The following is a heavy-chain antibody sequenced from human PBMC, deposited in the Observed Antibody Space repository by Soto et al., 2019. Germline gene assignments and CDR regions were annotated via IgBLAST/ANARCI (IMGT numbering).Heavy chain of an antibody. CDR1: GYTFTSYD. Sequence: QVQLVQSGAEVKKPGASVKVSCKASGYTFTSYDINWMRQATGQGLEWMGWINPNSGNTGHAQKFQGRVTMTRNTSIRTSYMELSILRSEDTGVYYCAREKTSYGMDVWGQGTTVTVSS. CDR3: AREKTSYGMDV. J-gene: IGHJ6*02. V-gene: IGHV1-8*01. CDR2: INPNSGNT.